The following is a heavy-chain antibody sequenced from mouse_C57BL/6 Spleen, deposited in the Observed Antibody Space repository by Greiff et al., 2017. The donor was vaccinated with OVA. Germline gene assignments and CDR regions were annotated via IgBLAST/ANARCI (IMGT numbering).Heavy chain of an antibody. CDR2: ISDGGSYT. J-gene: IGHJ1*03. V-gene: IGHV5-4*01. Sequence: EVQLVESGGGLVKPGGSLKLSCAASGFPFSSYAMSWVRQTPEKRLEWVATISDGGSYTYYPDNVKGRFTISRDNAKNNLYLQMSHLKSEDTAMYYCARDRTTVVADWYFDVWGTGTTVTVSS. CDR3: ARDRTTVVADWYFDV. CDR1: GFPFSSYA. D-gene: IGHD1-1*01.